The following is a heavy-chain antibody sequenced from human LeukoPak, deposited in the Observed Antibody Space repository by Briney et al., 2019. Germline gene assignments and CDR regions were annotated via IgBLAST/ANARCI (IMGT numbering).Heavy chain of an antibody. CDR2: INSDGSSI. CDR3: ARGGCTDGNCYSGGY. J-gene: IGHJ4*02. V-gene: IGHV3-74*01. Sequence: GGSLRLSCAASGFTFSLYWMHWVRQAPGKGLVWGSRINSDGSSIRYADSVKGRFTISRDSAKKTVYLQMNSLRVEDTAVYYCARGGCTDGNCYSGGYWGQGTLVTVSS. D-gene: IGHD2-21*02. CDR1: GFTFSLYW.